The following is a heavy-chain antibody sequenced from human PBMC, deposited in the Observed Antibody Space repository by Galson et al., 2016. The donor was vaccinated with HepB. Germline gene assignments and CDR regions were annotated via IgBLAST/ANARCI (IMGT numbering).Heavy chain of an antibody. D-gene: IGHD1-26*01. CDR1: GFSFTTYY. Sequence: SLRLSCAASGFSFTTYYIDWVRQAPGKRLEYVSGISNNGGAKYHADSVKGRFTISRDNSKNTVDLHMSSLRPEDTAVYYCVRAWGGSSPDYWGQGTQVTVSS. CDR2: ISNNGGAK. V-gene: IGHV3-64D*09. CDR3: VRAWGGSSPDY. J-gene: IGHJ4*02.